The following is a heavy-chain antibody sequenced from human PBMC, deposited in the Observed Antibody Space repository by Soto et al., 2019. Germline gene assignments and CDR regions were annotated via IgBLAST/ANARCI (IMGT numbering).Heavy chain of an antibody. D-gene: IGHD2-2*01. V-gene: IGHV4-59*08. J-gene: IGHJ5*02. CDR1: GGSISPYY. CDR2: IYYSGST. Sequence: SETLSLTCTVSGGSISPYYWAWLRQPPGKGLEWVGYIYYSGSTSYNPSLKSRVTLSLETSKSQFSLRLSSVTASDTAVYYCARLGEYYQSLDPWGQGTLVTV. CDR3: ARLGEYYQSLDP.